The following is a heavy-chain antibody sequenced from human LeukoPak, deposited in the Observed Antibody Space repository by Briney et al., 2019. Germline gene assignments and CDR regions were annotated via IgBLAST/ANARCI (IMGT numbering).Heavy chain of an antibody. Sequence: SETLSLTCTVSGGSISSGDYYWSWIRQPPGKGLEWIGYIYYSGSTYYNPSLKSRVTISVDTSKNQFSLKLSSVTAADTAVYYCARRIAAAGTFDYWGQGTLVTVSS. CDR2: IYYSGST. CDR1: GGSISSGDYY. CDR3: ARRIAAAGTFDY. D-gene: IGHD6-13*01. J-gene: IGHJ4*02. V-gene: IGHV4-30-4*02.